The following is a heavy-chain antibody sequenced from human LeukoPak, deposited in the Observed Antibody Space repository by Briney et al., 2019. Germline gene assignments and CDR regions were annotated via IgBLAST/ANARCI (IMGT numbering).Heavy chain of an antibody. CDR3: ATDRHWAFDY. CDR1: GFTLSTYS. J-gene: IGHJ4*02. V-gene: IGHV3-48*01. D-gene: IGHD3-16*01. CDR2: ITGSSSTI. Sequence: GGSLRLSCAASGFTLSTYSMNWVRQAPGKGLEWISYITGSSSTISYADSVKGLFTISRDNAKNSLSLQMNSLRAEDTAVYYCATDRHWAFDYWGQGTLVTVSS.